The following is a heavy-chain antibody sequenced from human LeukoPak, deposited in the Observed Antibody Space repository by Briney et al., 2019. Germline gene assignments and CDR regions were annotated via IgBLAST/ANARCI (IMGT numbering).Heavy chain of an antibody. Sequence: PSETLSLTCTVPGGSISSGGYYWSWIRQHPGKGLEWIGYIYYSGSTYYNPSLKSRVTISVDTSKNQFSLKLSSVTAADTAVYYCARSIRGQLVWFDYWGQGTLVTVSS. D-gene: IGHD6-13*01. CDR2: IYYSGST. V-gene: IGHV4-31*03. J-gene: IGHJ4*02. CDR1: GGSISSGGYY. CDR3: ARSIRGQLVWFDY.